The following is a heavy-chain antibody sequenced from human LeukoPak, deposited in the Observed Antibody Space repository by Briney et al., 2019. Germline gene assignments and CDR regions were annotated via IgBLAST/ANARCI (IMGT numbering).Heavy chain of an antibody. CDR3: TRGRGPYGWFDP. V-gene: IGHV3-74*01. D-gene: IGHD3-10*01. J-gene: IGHJ5*02. CDR1: GFTLSSYW. Sequence: GGSLRLSCAASGFTLSSYWMHWARQTPGKGLVWVSRMSSDESTTNYADSVRGRFTISRDNAKNALYLQMNNLRAEDTAIYFCTRGRGPYGWFDPWGQGTLVTVSS. CDR2: MSSDESTT.